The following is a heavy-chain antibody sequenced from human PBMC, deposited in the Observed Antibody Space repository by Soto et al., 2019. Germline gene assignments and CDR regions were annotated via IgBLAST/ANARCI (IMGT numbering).Heavy chain of an antibody. CDR1: GYRFETYA. CDR3: ARGHGVIIGAMDV. V-gene: IGHV1-18*01. J-gene: IGHJ6*02. Sequence: ASVKVSCKSSGYRFETYAMSWVRQAPGQGLEWMGWISSYNIDTYYAPKFQDRVTMTKDTSTGTAYMELRSLRSDDTAVYYCARGHGVIIGAMDVWGQGTTVTVSS. CDR2: ISSYNIDT. D-gene: IGHD3-3*01.